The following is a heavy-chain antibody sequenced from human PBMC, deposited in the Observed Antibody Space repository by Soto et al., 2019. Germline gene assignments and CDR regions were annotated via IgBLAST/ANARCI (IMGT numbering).Heavy chain of an antibody. Sequence: WASVKVSCKASGYSFTDYHIHWVRQAPGQGLEWLGRINPKSGGTSTAQKFQGWVTMTTDTSISTASMELTRLTSDDTAIYYCARGDSTDCSNGVCSLFYNHGMDVWGQGTTVTVYS. CDR2: INPKSGGT. CDR1: GYSFTDYH. V-gene: IGHV1-2*04. J-gene: IGHJ6*02. D-gene: IGHD2-8*01. CDR3: ARGDSTDCSNGVCSLFYNHGMDV.